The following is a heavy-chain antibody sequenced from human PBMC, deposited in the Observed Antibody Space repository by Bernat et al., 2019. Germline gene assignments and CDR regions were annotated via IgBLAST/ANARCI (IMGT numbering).Heavy chain of an antibody. D-gene: IGHD1-7*01. J-gene: IGHJ3*02. CDR1: GYTFTNYG. CDR3: ARGTKACDI. Sequence: QVQLVQSRASVLQPRSSVKFSCQASGYTFTNYGISWVRQAPGQGLEWMGWISAHNGNTNYAQNLQGRVTMTTDTSTSTAYMELRSLRSDDTAVYYCARGTKACDIWGQGIIVT. CDR2: ISAHNGNT. V-gene: IGHV1-18*01.